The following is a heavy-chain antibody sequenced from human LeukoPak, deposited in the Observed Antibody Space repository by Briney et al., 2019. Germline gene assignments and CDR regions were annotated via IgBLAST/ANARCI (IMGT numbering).Heavy chain of an antibody. J-gene: IGHJ3*02. CDR3: ARGGRGYYYFAFDI. V-gene: IGHV3-7*01. Sequence: GGSLRLPCAASGFPFSSYWMSWVRQAPGKGLEWVANIKQDGCEKFYVDSVKGRFTISRDNSKNTLYLQMNSLRAEDTAVYYCARGGRGYYYFAFDIWGQGTMVTVSS. D-gene: IGHD3-22*01. CDR2: IKQDGCEK. CDR1: GFPFSSYW.